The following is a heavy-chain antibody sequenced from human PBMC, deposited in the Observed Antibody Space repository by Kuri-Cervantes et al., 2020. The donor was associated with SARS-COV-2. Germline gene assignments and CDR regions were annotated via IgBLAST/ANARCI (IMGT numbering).Heavy chain of an antibody. Sequence: GSLRLSCTVSGGSISDHYWSWIRQSPGKGLEWIGYIYDSGTTNYNPSLKSRVTVSVDKSKNHFSLRLSSVTAADTAVYYCGRDLNLQLWSTGLGYWGQGTLVTVSS. V-gene: IGHV4-59*11. CDR3: GRDLNLQLWSTGLGY. D-gene: IGHD5-18*01. CDR2: IYDSGTT. CDR1: GGSISDHY. J-gene: IGHJ4*02.